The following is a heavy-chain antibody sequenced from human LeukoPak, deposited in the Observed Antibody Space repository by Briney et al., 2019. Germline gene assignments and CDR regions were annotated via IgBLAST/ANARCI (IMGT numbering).Heavy chain of an antibody. V-gene: IGHV5-51*01. J-gene: IGHJ4*02. CDR3: ARQGPIQLDS. CDR2: IHPGDSDT. Sequence: GESLKISCKGSGYSFTNYWLGWVRQMPGKGLEWMGIIHPGDSDTRYSPSFQGQVTISADKSVSTAYLQWSSLKASDTAMYYCARQGPIQLDSWGQGTLVTVSS. D-gene: IGHD5-18*01. CDR1: GYSFTNYW.